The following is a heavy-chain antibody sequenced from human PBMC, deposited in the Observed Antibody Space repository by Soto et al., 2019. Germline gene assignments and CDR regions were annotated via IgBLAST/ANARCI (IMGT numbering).Heavy chain of an antibody. CDR2: ISSSSSYI. V-gene: IGHV3-21*01. D-gene: IGHD3-3*01. CDR3: ARDLGYYDFWSGHAY. CDR1: GFTFSSYS. J-gene: IGHJ4*02. Sequence: PGGSLRLSCAASGFTFSSYSMNWVRQAPGKGLEWVSSISSSSSYIYYADSVKGRFTISRDNAKNSLYLQMNSLRAEDTAVYYCARDLGYYDFWSGHAYWGQGTLVTVSS.